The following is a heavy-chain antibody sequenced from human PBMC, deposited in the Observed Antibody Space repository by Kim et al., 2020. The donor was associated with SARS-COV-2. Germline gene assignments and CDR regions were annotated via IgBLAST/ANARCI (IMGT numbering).Heavy chain of an antibody. V-gene: IGHV1-69*01. J-gene: IGHJ4*02. CDR3: ATPKSYGDYYFDY. D-gene: IGHD4-17*01. Sequence: YAQKFQGRVTITADESTSTAYMELSSLRSEDTAVYYCATPKSYGDYYFDYWGQRTLVTVSS.